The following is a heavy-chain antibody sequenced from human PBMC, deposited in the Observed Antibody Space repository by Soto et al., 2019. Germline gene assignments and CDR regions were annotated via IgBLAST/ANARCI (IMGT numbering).Heavy chain of an antibody. Sequence: GGSLRLSCAASGFTFSYYGMHWVRQAPGKGLEWVGRVKTRDYGGTVDYAAPVKGRFIISRDDSINTMFLQMNSLRAGDSAKYYCAKGGTSGLYYFDYWGQGTLVTVSS. J-gene: IGHJ4*02. CDR1: GFTFSYYG. CDR3: AKGGTSGLYYFDY. V-gene: IGHV3-15*05. CDR2: VKTRDYGGTV. D-gene: IGHD6-19*01.